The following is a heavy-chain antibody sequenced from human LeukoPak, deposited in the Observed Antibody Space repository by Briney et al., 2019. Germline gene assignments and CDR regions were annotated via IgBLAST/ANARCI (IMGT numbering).Heavy chain of an antibody. V-gene: IGHV4-59*01. CDR1: SDSISGYY. J-gene: IGHJ4*02. CDR3: ARFAYCGGHCWYYFDY. Sequence: SETLSLTCTVSSDSISGYYWSWIRQPPGKGLEWLGYIYSSGSTNYNPSLNSRVTISVDTSKNQFSLKLSSVTAADTAVYYCARFAYCGGHCWYYFDYWGQGTLDTVSS. CDR2: IYSSGST. D-gene: IGHD2-21*02.